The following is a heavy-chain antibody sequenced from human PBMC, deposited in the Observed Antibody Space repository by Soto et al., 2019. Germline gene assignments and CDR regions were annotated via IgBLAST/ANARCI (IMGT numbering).Heavy chain of an antibody. CDR3: ARVEVDILTGYRPTGMDV. CDR2: IIPIFGTA. CDR1: GGTFSSYA. J-gene: IGHJ6*02. V-gene: IGHV1-69*06. Sequence: GASVKVSCKASGGTFSSYAISWVRQAPGQGLEWMGGIIPIFGTANYAQKFQGRVTITADKSTSTAYMELSSLRSEDTAVYYCARVEVDILTGYRPTGMDVWGQGTTVTVSS. D-gene: IGHD3-9*01.